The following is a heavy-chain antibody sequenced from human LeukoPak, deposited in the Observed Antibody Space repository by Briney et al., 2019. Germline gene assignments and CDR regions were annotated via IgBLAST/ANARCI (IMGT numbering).Heavy chain of an antibody. V-gene: IGHV1-68*02. CDR3: ARPHPRYYYDSSGYPDPDY. Sequence: ASVKVSCKASGYTFTYCSLHWLQQAPGQGLERMRWITLYNGNINYAKKFQGRVTITRDMSLRTAYIELSSLRSEDSAVYYWARPHPRYYYDSSGYPDPDYWGQGTLVTVSS. D-gene: IGHD3-22*01. CDR1: GYTFTYCS. J-gene: IGHJ4*02. CDR2: ITLYNGNI.